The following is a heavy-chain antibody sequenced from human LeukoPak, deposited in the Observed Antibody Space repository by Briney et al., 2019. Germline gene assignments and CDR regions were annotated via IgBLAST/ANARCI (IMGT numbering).Heavy chain of an antibody. CDR2: INNDGSGT. CDR1: GFTFTSFW. Sequence: GGSLRLSCAASGFTFTSFWMYWVRQGPGKGLVWVSRINNDGSGTAYADSVKGRFTISRDNAKNSLYLQMDSLRVEDTAVYFCARLSILTGYSSYYFDYWGRGALVTVSS. D-gene: IGHD3-9*01. CDR3: ARLSILTGYSSYYFDY. V-gene: IGHV3-74*01. J-gene: IGHJ4*02.